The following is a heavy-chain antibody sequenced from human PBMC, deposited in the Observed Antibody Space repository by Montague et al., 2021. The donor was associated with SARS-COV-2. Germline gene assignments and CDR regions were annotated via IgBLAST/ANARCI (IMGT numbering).Heavy chain of an antibody. V-gene: IGHV4-59*01. CDR2: YSGST. Sequence: YSGSTNYNPLLKSRVSMSLDASKNQLSLRLTSVTAADTAVYYCARAHTSPPPRLIDFWGQGTLVNVSS. J-gene: IGHJ4*02. CDR3: ARAHTSPPPRLIDF.